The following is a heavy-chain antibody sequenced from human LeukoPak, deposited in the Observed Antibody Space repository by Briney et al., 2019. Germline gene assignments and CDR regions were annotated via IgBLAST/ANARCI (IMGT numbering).Heavy chain of an antibody. CDR1: GGSISSGGYS. CDR3: ARYGHSSTWPIDF. V-gene: IGHV4-30-2*01. J-gene: IGHJ4*02. D-gene: IGHD6-13*01. Sequence: SETLSLTCAVSGGSISSGGYSWSWIRQPPGKGLEWIGYICHSGSTYYNPSLKSRVTISVDRSKNQFSLKLSSVTAADTAVYYCARYGHSSTWPIDFWGQGTLVSVSS. CDR2: ICHSGST.